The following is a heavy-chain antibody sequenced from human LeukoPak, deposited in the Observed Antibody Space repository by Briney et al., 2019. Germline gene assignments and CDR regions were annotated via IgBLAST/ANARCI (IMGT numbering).Heavy chain of an antibody. D-gene: IGHD2-2*01. CDR1: GYRFSNYW. J-gene: IGHJ4*02. CDR3: ARQSSTFDY. V-gene: IGHV5-51*01. Sequence: GESLKISCKGSGYRFSNYWIGWVRQVPGKGLEWMGIIYPGDSDIRYSPSFQGQVTISADKSISTAYLQWSSLKASDTAMYFCARQSSTFDYWGQGTLVTVSS. CDR2: IYPGDSDI.